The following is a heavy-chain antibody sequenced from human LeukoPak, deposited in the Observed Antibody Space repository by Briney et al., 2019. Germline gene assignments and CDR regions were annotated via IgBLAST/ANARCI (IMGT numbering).Heavy chain of an antibody. J-gene: IGHJ6*03. V-gene: IGHV1-69*06. D-gene: IGHD6-6*01. CDR3: ASEGGSSSWSYYYMDV. Sequence: GASVKVSCKASGGTFSSYAISWVRQAPGQGLEWMGGIIPIFGTANYAQKFQGRVTITADKSTSTAYMELSSLRSEDTAVYYCASEGGSSSWSYYYMDVWGKGTTVTVSS. CDR1: GGTFSSYA. CDR2: IIPIFGTA.